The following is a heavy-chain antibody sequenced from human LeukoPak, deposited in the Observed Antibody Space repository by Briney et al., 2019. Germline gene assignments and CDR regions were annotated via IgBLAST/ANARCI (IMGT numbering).Heavy chain of an antibody. J-gene: IGHJ3*02. CDR2: INPNSGGT. CDR3: ARVRFPYYDILTGYRHDAFDI. CDR1: GYTFTGYY. D-gene: IGHD3-9*01. V-gene: IGHV1-2*02. Sequence: GASVKVSCKASGYTFTGYYMHWVRQAPGQGLEWMGWINPNSGGTNYAQKFQGRVTMTRDTSISTAYMELSRLRSDDTAVYYCARVRFPYYDILTGYRHDAFDIWGQGTMVTVSS.